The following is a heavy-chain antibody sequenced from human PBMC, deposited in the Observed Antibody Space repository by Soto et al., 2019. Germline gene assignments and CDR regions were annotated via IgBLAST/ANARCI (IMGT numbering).Heavy chain of an antibody. CDR2: IYHSGST. J-gene: IGHJ4*02. CDR3: AGRRDGSGSLDY. Sequence: QVQLQESGPGLVKPSGTLSLTCAVSGGSISSNNWWIWVRQPPGKGLEWIGEIYHSGSTGYNPSFKIRGTISVDKSKNQFSLKLSSVTAADTAVYYCAGRRDGSGSLDYWGQGTLLTVSS. D-gene: IGHD3-10*01. V-gene: IGHV4-4*02. CDR1: GGSISSNNW.